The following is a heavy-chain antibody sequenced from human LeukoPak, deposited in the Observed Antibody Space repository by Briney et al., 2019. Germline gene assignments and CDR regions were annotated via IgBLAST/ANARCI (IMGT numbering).Heavy chain of an antibody. V-gene: IGHV4-34*01. Sequence: PSETLSLTCTVYGGSFSGYYWSWIRQPPGRGLEWIGEINHSGSINYNPSLKSRVTISVDTSKNQFSLKLSSVTAADTAVYYCARARSGKWGFDYWGQGTLVTVSS. CDR3: ARARSGKWGFDY. CDR2: INHSGSI. D-gene: IGHD1-26*01. J-gene: IGHJ4*02. CDR1: GGSFSGYY.